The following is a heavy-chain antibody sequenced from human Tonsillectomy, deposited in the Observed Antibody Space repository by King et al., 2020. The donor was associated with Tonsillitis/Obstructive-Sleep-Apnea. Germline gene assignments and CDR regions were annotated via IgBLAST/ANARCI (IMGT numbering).Heavy chain of an antibody. V-gene: IGHV1-46*01. CDR2: INPSGGST. J-gene: IGHJ6*04. Sequence: QLVQSGAEVKKPGASVKVSCKASGYTFTSYYMHWVRQAPGQGLEWMGIINPSGGSTSYAQKFQGRVTMTRDTSTSTVYMELSSLRSEDTAVYYCARDRYYDFWSGYIPGVWGKGTTVTVSS. D-gene: IGHD3-3*01. CDR3: ARDRYYDFWSGYIPGV. CDR1: GYTFTSYY.